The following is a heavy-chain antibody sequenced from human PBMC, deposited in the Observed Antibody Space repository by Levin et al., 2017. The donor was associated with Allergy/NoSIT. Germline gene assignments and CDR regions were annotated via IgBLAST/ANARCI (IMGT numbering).Heavy chain of an antibody. CDR3: AREDGSTVDL. CDR1: GGSISGGGYH. Sequence: SETLSLTSTVSGGSISGGGYHWTWIRQHPEKGLEWIGYIYYSGSTFYNPTLKSRLMISVDTSKNQFSLNVSSVNAADTAVYYCAREDGSTVDLWGQGALVTVAS. V-gene: IGHV4-31*03. D-gene: IGHD2-2*03. CDR2: IYYSGST. J-gene: IGHJ4*02.